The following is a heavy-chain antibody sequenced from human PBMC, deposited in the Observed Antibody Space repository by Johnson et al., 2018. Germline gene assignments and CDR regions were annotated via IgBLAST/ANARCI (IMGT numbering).Heavy chain of an antibody. D-gene: IGHD5-12*01. V-gene: IGHV3-9*01. CDR1: GFTFDDYA. CDR3: AKDLASIVATPRNGMDV. J-gene: IGHJ6*02. Sequence: VQLVESGGGLVQPGRSLRLSCAASGFTFDDYAMHWVRQAPGKGLEWVSGISWNSGSIGYADSGKGRFTISRDNAKNSLYLQMNSLGAEDTALYYCAKDLASIVATPRNGMDVWGQGTTVTVSS. CDR2: ISWNSGSI.